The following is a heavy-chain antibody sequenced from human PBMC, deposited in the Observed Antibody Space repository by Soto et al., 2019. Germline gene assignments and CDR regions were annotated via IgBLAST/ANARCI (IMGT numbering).Heavy chain of an antibody. J-gene: IGHJ4*02. CDR1: GYTFASYA. V-gene: IGHV1-3*01. D-gene: IGHD2-15*01. Sequence: ASVKVSCKASGYTFASYAMHWVRQAPGQRLEWMGWINAGNGNTKYSQKFQGRVTITRDTSASTAYMELSSLRSEDTAVYYCARDLGYALPDYWGQGTLVTVSS. CDR2: INAGNGNT. CDR3: ARDLGYALPDY.